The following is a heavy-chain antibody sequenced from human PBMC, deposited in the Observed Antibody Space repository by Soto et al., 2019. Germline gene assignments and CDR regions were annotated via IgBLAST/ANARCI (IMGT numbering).Heavy chain of an antibody. CDR3: ARDEYSSSSAGVDY. CDR2: INHSGST. J-gene: IGHJ4*02. D-gene: IGHD6-6*01. Sequence: SSETLSLTCAVYGXXFSGXXWSWIRQPPGKGLEWIGEINHSGSTNYNPSLKSRVTISVETSKNKFSLKLSSVTAADTAVYYCARDEYSSSSAGVDYWGQGTLVTVSS. V-gene: IGHV4-34*01. CDR1: GXXFSGXX.